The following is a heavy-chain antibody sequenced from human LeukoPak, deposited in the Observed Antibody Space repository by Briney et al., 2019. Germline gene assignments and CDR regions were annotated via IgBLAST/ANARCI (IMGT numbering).Heavy chain of an antibody. J-gene: IGHJ3*02. CDR3: ARRRYDYVWGSYRYKGNAFDI. D-gene: IGHD3-16*02. V-gene: IGHV4-4*07. CDR1: GGSISSYY. Sequence: SETLSLACTVSGGSISSYYWSWIRQPAGKGLEWIGRIYTSGSTNYNPSLKSRVTMSVDTSKNQFSLKLSSVTAADTAVYYCARRRYDYVWGSYRYKGNAFDIWGQGTMVTVSS. CDR2: IYTSGST.